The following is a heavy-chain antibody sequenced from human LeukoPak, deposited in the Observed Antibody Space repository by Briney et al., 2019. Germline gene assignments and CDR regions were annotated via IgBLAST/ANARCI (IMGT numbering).Heavy chain of an antibody. V-gene: IGHV3-48*04. CDR3: ARGAGGSC. CDR1: GFTFSSYS. Sequence: PGGSLRLSCAASGFTFSSYSMNWVRQAPGKGLEWVSYISSSSSTIYYADSVKGRFTISRDNAKNSLYLQMNSLRVEDTAVYYCARGAGGSCWGQGTLVTVSS. D-gene: IGHD2-15*01. J-gene: IGHJ4*02. CDR2: ISSSSSTI.